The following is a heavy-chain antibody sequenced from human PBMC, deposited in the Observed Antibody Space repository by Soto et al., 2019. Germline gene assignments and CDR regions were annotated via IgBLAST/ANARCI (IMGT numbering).Heavy chain of an antibody. J-gene: IGHJ6*02. CDR3: ARGGVVSTGTTGPHYYYYGMDV. Sequence: QVQLVQSGAEVKTPGASVKVSCKASGYTFTGYYMHWVRQAPGQGLEWMGWINPNSGGTNYAQKFQGWVTMTRDTSISTAYMELSRMRSDDTAVYYCARGGVVSTGTTGPHYYYYGMDVWGQGTTVTVSS. CDR1: GYTFTGYY. V-gene: IGHV1-2*04. D-gene: IGHD1-1*01. CDR2: INPNSGGT.